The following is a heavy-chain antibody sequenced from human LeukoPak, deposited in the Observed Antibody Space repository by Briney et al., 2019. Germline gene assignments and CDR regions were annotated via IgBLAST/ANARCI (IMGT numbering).Heavy chain of an antibody. D-gene: IGHD2-2*01. J-gene: IGHJ4*02. Sequence: PAETLSLTCTLSGGPNSSQDGIWLRQPPGKGLEWIGYIYYSGSTNYNPSLKSRVTISVDTSKNQFYMKLSSVTAADTAVYSSERHARGQRYAALDYWGQGTLVTVSS. CDR1: GGPNSSQD. CDR2: IYYSGST. CDR3: ERHARGQRYAALDY. V-gene: IGHV4-59*08.